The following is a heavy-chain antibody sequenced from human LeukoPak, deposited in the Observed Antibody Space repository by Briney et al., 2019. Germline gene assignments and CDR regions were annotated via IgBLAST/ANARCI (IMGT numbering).Heavy chain of an antibody. CDR3: ARAGGFGEFFDYMDV. CDR1: GYTFTSYY. J-gene: IGHJ6*03. CDR2: INPNSGGT. V-gene: IGHV1-2*02. Sequence: ASVKVSCKASGYTFTSYYMHWVRQAPGQGLEWMGWINPNSGGTNYAQKFQGRVTMTRDTSISTAYMELSRLRSDDTAVYYCARAGGFGEFFDYMDVWGKGTTVTISS. D-gene: IGHD3-10*01.